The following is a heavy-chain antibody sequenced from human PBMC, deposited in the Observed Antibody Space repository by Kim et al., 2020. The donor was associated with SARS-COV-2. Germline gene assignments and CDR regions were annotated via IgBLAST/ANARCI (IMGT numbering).Heavy chain of an antibody. CDR1: GYTFTSYI. D-gene: IGHD5-12*01. J-gene: IGHJ4*02. V-gene: IGHV1-3*04. CDR2: INTGNGNT. CDR3: ARAYSVYDSTY. Sequence: ASVKVSCKASGYTFTSYIIHWVRQAPGQRLEWMGWINTGNGNTKNSQKFQGTITFTRDSSASTAYMELSSLRSEDTAVYYCARAYSVYDSTYWGQGTLVIVSS.